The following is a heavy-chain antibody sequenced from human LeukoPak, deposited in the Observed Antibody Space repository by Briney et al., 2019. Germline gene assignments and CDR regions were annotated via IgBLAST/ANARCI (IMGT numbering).Heavy chain of an antibody. CDR3: ARLRNYCSGGSCSRGMDV. V-gene: IGHV4-59*01. Sequence: SETLSLTCTVSVGSISSYYWSWIRQPPGKGLEWIGYIYYSGSTNYNPSLKSRVTISVDTSKNQFSLKLSSVTAADTAVYYCARLRNYCSGGSCSRGMDVWGQGTTVTVSS. CDR2: IYYSGST. J-gene: IGHJ6*02. D-gene: IGHD2-15*01. CDR1: VGSISSYY.